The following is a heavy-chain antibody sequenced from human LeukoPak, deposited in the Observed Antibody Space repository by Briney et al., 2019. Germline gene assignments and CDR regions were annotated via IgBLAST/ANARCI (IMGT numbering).Heavy chain of an antibody. V-gene: IGHV4-59*08. D-gene: IGHD3-3*01. CDR1: GGSISSHY. Sequence: TASETLSLTCTVSGGSISSHYWSWIRQPPGKGLEWIGYIYYSGSTTYTPSLKSRVTISLDTSKNQFSLKLSSVTAADTAVYYCARFKYDFWSGSRSYYFYGMDVWGQGTTVTVSS. J-gene: IGHJ6*02. CDR3: ARFKYDFWSGSRSYYFYGMDV. CDR2: IYYSGST.